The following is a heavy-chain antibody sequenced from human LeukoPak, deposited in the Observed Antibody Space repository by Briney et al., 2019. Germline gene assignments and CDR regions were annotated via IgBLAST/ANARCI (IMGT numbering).Heavy chain of an antibody. J-gene: IGHJ6*02. CDR2: INTNTGNP. V-gene: IGHV7-4-1*02. CDR3: ARPSATGRLYYGMDV. Sequence: GASVKVSCKASGYTFTSYAMNWVRQAPGQGLEWMGWINTNTGNPTYAQGFTGRFVFSLDTSVSTAYLQISSLKAEDTAVYYCARPSATGRLYYGMDVWGQGTTVTVSS. D-gene: IGHD1-26*01. CDR1: GYTFTSYA.